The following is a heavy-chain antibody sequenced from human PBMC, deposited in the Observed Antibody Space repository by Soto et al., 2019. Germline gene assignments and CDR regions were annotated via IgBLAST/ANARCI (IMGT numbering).Heavy chain of an antibody. D-gene: IGHD1-26*01. J-gene: IGHJ5*02. CDR1: GFTFSSYA. V-gene: IGHV3-23*01. Sequence: EVQLLESGGGLVQPGGSLRLSCAASGFTFSSYAMSWVRQAPGKGLEWVSAISGSGGSTYYADSVKGRFTISRDNSKNTLYLQMNSLRAEDTAVYYCAKDLLAAAPYYSWFDPWGQGTLVTVSS. CDR3: AKDLLAAAPYYSWFDP. CDR2: ISGSGGST.